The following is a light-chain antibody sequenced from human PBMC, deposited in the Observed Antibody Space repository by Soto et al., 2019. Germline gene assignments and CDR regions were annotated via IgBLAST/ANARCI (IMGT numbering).Light chain of an antibody. V-gene: IGLV2-14*01. CDR1: SNDVGGYNY. Sequence: QSLLTQPASVSGSAGQSITISCTGTSNDVGGYNYVSWYQHHPGKAPKLMIYEVSNRPSGVSNRFSGSKSGNTASLTVSGLQAEDEADYYCSSYTSSSTPFVFGTGTKVTVL. J-gene: IGLJ1*01. CDR2: EVS. CDR3: SSYTSSSTPFV.